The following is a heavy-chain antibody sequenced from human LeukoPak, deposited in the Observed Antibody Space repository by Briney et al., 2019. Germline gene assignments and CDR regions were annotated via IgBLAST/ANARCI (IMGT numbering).Heavy chain of an antibody. V-gene: IGHV3-30*02. D-gene: IGHD5-18*01. J-gene: IGHJ6*03. CDR2: IWYGGSNK. CDR3: AKDYRGYSYGYWYYCYMDV. Sequence: GGSLRLSCAASGFTFSSYGMHWVRQAPGKGLEWVAVIWYGGSNKYYAHSVKGRFTISRDNSKNTLYLQMNSLRAEDTAVYYCAKDYRGYSYGYWYYCYMDVWGKGTTVTVSS. CDR1: GFTFSSYG.